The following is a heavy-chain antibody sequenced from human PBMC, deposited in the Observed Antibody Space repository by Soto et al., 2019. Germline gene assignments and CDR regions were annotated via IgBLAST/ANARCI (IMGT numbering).Heavy chain of an antibody. Sequence: PGGSLRLSCAASGFTFSSYAMHWVRQAPGKGLEWVAVISYDGSNKYYADSVKGRFTISRDNSKNTLYLQMNSLRAEDTAVYYCARDPALVVAGNYGMDVWGQGTTVTVSS. CDR3: ARDPALVVAGNYGMDV. D-gene: IGHD2-15*01. CDR2: ISYDGSNK. J-gene: IGHJ6*02. V-gene: IGHV3-30-3*01. CDR1: GFTFSSYA.